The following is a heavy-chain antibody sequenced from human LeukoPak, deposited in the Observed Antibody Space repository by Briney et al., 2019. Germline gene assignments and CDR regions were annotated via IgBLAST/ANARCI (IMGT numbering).Heavy chain of an antibody. Sequence: ASVKVSCKASGYTFTSYDMHWVRQAPGQGLEWMGIINPSGDSTSYAQKFQGRVTMTRDTSTSTVYMELSSLRSEDTAVYYCATPTSSWYSDWGQGTLVTVSS. CDR3: ATPTSSWYSD. V-gene: IGHV1-46*01. J-gene: IGHJ4*02. CDR1: GYTFTSYD. D-gene: IGHD6-13*01. CDR2: INPSGDST.